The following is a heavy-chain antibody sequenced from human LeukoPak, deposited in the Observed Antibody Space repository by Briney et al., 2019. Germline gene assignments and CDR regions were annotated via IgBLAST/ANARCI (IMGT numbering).Heavy chain of an antibody. CDR2: ISAYNGNT. J-gene: IGHJ3*02. Sequence: GASVKVSCKASGYTFTSYGISWVRQAPGQGLEWMGWISAYNGNTNYAQKLRGRVTMTTDTSTSTAYMELRSLRSDDTAVYYCARSNFDWLLMEYDAFDIWGQGTMVTVSS. CDR3: ARSNFDWLLMEYDAFDI. CDR1: GYTFTSYG. D-gene: IGHD3-9*01. V-gene: IGHV1-18*01.